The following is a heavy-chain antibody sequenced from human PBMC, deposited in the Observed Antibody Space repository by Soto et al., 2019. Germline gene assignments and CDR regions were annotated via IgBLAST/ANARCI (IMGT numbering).Heavy chain of an antibody. D-gene: IGHD3-22*01. V-gene: IGHV4-34*01. CDR2: INHSGST. CDR3: SRGLTTMIVDDAFDI. CDR1: GGSFSGYY. Sequence: LATLSLTCAVYGGSFSGYYWSWIRQPPGKGLERIGEINHSGSTNYNPSLKSRVTISVDTSKNQFSLKLSSVTAADTAVYYCSRGLTTMIVDDAFDIWGQGTMVTVSS. J-gene: IGHJ3*02.